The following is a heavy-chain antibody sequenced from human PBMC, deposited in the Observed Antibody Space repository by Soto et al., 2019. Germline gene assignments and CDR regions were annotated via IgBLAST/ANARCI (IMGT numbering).Heavy chain of an antibody. J-gene: IGHJ3*02. V-gene: IGHV3-30-3*01. CDR3: ARTDIVATIDALAI. Sequence: GGSLRLSCAASGSTFSSYAMHWVRQAPGKGLEWVAVISYDGSNKYYADSVKGRFTISRDNAKNTLYLQMNSLRAEDTAVYYCARTDIVATIDALAIWGQGTMVTVSS. CDR2: ISYDGSNK. D-gene: IGHD5-12*01. CDR1: GSTFSSYA.